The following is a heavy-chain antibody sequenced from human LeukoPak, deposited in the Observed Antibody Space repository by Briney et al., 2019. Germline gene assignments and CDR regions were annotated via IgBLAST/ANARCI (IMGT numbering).Heavy chain of an antibody. J-gene: IGHJ4*02. Sequence: GGSLRLSCTASGFTFSTYAISWGRQAPGKGLEWVSAISGSGGKTYYTDSVKGRFTITRDNSKNTLYLQMNSLRAEDTAVYYCAKEYSSSGYFDYWGQGTLVTVSS. CDR2: ISGSGGKT. V-gene: IGHV3-23*01. CDR1: GFTFSTYA. D-gene: IGHD6-13*01. CDR3: AKEYSSSGYFDY.